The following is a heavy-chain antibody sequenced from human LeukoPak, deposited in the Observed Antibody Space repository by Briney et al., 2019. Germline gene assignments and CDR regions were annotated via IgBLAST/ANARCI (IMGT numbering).Heavy chain of an antibody. J-gene: IGHJ4*02. D-gene: IGHD2-15*01. CDR3: AREYCSGGPCYAPGY. CDR2: IDRDGGDK. CDR1: GFTFSNYW. V-gene: IGHV3-7*03. Sequence: PGESLRLSCVGSGFTFSNYWMSWVRQIPGKRPEWVANIDRDGGDKYYVDSVKGRFTLSRDNAKNSLYLQMNSLRVEDTAIYYCAREYCSGGPCYAPGYWGQGTLVTVSS.